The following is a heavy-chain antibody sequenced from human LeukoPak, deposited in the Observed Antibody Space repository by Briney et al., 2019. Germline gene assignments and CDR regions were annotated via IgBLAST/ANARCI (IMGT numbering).Heavy chain of an antibody. CDR1: GGSISSYY. Sequence: SETLSLTCTVAGGSISSYYWSWIRQPPGKGLEWIGYIYYSGSTNYNPSLKSRVTISVDTSKNQFSLKLSSVTAADTAVYYCARGGVVVVAAKDRWFDPWGQGTLVTVSS. CDR2: IYYSGST. CDR3: ARGGVVVVAAKDRWFDP. D-gene: IGHD2-15*01. J-gene: IGHJ5*02. V-gene: IGHV4-59*01.